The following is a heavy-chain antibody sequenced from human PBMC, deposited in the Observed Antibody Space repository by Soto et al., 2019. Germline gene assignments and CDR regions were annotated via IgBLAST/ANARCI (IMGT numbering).Heavy chain of an antibody. J-gene: IGHJ5*02. CDR2: IKQDGSGK. CDR3: ARRTGPNSSSYPNWFDP. D-gene: IGHD6-6*01. V-gene: IGHV3-7*01. CDR1: GFTFSSYW. Sequence: GGSLRLSCAASGFTFSSYWMSWVRQAPGKGLEWVANIKQDGSGKYYVDSVKGRFTISRDNAKNSLYLQMNSLRAEETAVYYCARRTGPNSSSYPNWFDPWGQGTLVTVSS.